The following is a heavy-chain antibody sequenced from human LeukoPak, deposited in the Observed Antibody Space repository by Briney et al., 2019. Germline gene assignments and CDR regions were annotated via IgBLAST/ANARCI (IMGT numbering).Heavy chain of an antibody. CDR3: ARSISYGSAFDI. D-gene: IGHD5-18*01. V-gene: IGHV4-31*03. J-gene: IGHJ3*02. CDR2: IYYSGST. Sequence: PSETLSLTCTVSGGSISSGGYYWSWIRQHPGKGLEWIGYIYYSGSTYYNPSLKSRVTISVDTSKNQFSLKLSSVTAADTAVYYCARSISYGSAFDIWGQGTMVTVSS. CDR1: GGSISSGGYY.